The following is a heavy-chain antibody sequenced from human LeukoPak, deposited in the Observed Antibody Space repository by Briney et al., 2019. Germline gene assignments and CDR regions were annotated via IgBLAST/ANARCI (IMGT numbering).Heavy chain of an antibody. V-gene: IGHV3-53*01. J-gene: IGHJ4*02. D-gene: IGHD1-14*01. CDR1: GFTVITND. CDR2: LYSDGNT. CDR3: ARGVEPLAANTLAY. Sequence: PGGSLRLSCAASGFTVITNDMTWVRQAPGKGLEWVSVLYSDGNTEYADSVQGRFTISRDNSKNTLYLEMNSLSPDDTAVYYCARGVEPLAANTLAYWGQGTPVTVSS.